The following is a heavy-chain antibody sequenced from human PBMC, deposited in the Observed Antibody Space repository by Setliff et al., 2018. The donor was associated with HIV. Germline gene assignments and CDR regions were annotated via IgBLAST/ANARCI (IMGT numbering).Heavy chain of an antibody. CDR3: ARDRRRYDIVTLHYMDV. Sequence: PGGSLRLSCAASGFTFSTYWMNWVRQAPGKGLEWVANIKADGSEKYYVDSVKGRFTISRDNAKNSLFLQMYSLRVDDTAMYYCARDRRRYDIVTLHYMDVWGKGTTVTVSS. CDR2: IKADGSEK. CDR1: GFTFSTYW. J-gene: IGHJ6*03. V-gene: IGHV3-7*01. D-gene: IGHD2-15*01.